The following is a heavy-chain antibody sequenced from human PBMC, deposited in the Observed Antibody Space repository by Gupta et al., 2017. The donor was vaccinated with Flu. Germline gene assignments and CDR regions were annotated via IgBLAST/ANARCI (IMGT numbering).Heavy chain of an antibody. Sequence: APGKGLEWVSGISCNSDRIAYADSVEGRFTISRDNAKNSLYLQMNSLRDEDTAFYYCAKSLCSAQPDDWFDPWGQGTLVTVSS. V-gene: IGHV3-9*01. CDR2: ISCNSDRI. J-gene: IGHJ5*02. D-gene: IGHD3-10*02. CDR3: AKSLCSAQPDDWFDP.